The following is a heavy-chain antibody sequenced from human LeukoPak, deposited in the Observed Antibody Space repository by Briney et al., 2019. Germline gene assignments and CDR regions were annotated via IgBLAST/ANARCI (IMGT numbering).Heavy chain of an antibody. CDR1: GGSISSYY. V-gene: IGHV4-4*07. CDR2: IYTSGST. Sequence: ETXSLTCTVSGGSISSYYWSWIRQPAGKGLEWIGRIYTSGSTNYNPSLTSRVTMSVDTSKNQFSLKLSSVTAADTAVYYCARSGYCSSTSCYTRVRYFDYWGQGTLVTVSS. J-gene: IGHJ4*02. D-gene: IGHD2-2*02. CDR3: ARSGYCSSTSCYTRVRYFDY.